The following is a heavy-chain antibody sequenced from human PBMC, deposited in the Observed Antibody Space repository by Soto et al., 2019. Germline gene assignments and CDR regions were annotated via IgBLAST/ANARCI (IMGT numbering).Heavy chain of an antibody. CDR1: RCSINSNSFY. CDR2: IYYSGST. CDR3: ARQSALVVVPAAAAGNYDYGMDV. Sequence: SETLSLTCTLSRCSINSNSFYWGWIRQPPGKRLEWIGSIYYSGSTNYSPSLKSRVTISVDTSKNQFSLKLSSVTAADTAVYYCARQSALVVVPAAAAGNYDYGMDVWGQGTTVT. J-gene: IGHJ6*02. D-gene: IGHD2-2*01. V-gene: IGHV4-39*01.